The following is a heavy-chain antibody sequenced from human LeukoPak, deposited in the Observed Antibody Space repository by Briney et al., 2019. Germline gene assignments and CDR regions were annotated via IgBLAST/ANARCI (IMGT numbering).Heavy chain of an antibody. CDR1: GFTFSSYG. V-gene: IGHV3-13*01. CDR3: ARDHVGSGSYRHYYGMDV. Sequence: GGSLRLSCAASGFTFSSYGMHWVRQATGKGLEWVSAIGTAGDTYYPGSVKGRFTISRENAKNSLYLQMNSLRAGDTAVYYCARDHVGSGSYRHYYGMDVWGQGTTVTVSS. J-gene: IGHJ6*02. CDR2: IGTAGDT. D-gene: IGHD3-10*01.